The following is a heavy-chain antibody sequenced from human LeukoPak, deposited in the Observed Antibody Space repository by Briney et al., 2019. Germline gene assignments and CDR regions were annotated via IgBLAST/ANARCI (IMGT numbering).Heavy chain of an antibody. Sequence: GGSLRLSCAASGFTFSDYYMSWIRQAPGTGLEWVSAISGSGGSTYYADSVKGRFTISRDNSKNTLYLQMNSLRAEDTAVYYCAKERGYDSSGRLDYWGQGTLVTVSS. CDR1: GFTFSDYY. J-gene: IGHJ4*02. CDR3: AKERGYDSSGRLDY. V-gene: IGHV3-23*01. D-gene: IGHD3-22*01. CDR2: ISGSGGST.